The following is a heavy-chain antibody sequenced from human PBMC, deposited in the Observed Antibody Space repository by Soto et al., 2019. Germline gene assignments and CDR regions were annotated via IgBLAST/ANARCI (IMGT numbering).Heavy chain of an antibody. J-gene: IGHJ4*02. CDR2: IYWDDDT. CDR3: VHRGDYHDSSGFYHHHFDY. Sequence: SGPTLVNPTQTLTLTCTFSGFSLRDSTVSVGWVRQPPGRALEWLALIYWDDDTRFTPSLQNRLTVTKDTSKNQVVLTMTNVDPEDTGTYFCVHRGDYHDSSGFYHHHFDYWGPGPLVTVSS. CDR1: GFSLRDSTVS. D-gene: IGHD3-22*01. V-gene: IGHV2-5*02.